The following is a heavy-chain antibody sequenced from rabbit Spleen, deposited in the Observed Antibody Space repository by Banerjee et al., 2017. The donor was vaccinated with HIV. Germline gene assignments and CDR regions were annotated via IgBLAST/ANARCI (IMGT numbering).Heavy chain of an antibody. CDR1: GFTLRSYY. CDR2: IDPVFGIT. V-gene: IGHV1S7*01. J-gene: IGHJ4*01. Sequence: QLEESAGGLVQPGGSLKLSCKASGFTLRSYYMNWVRQAPGKGLEWIGYIDPVFGITYYANWVNGRFSISRENAQNTVLLQMTSLTAADTATYFCARDGAGGSYFALWGPGTLVTVS. CDR3: ARDGAGGSYFAL. D-gene: IGHD8-1*01.